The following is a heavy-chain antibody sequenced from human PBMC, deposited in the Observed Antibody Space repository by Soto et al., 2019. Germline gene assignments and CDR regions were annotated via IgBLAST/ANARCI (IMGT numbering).Heavy chain of an antibody. CDR1: GGSFSGYY. CDR2: INHSGST. Sequence: PSETLSLTCAVYGGSFSGYYWSWIRQPPGKGLEWIGEINHSGSTNYNPSIKSRITISVDTSKNQFSLKLSSVTAADTAVYYCARERSGSGWLFWFDPWGQGTLVT. CDR3: ARERSGSGWLFWFDP. J-gene: IGHJ5*02. D-gene: IGHD6-19*01. V-gene: IGHV4-34*01.